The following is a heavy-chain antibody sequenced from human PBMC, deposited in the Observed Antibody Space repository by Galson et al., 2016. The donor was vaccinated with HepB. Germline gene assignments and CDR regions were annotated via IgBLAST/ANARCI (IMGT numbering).Heavy chain of an antibody. D-gene: IGHD4-11*01. V-gene: IGHV3-53*01. CDR3: AAGTAYCPRPGCPRDHDYFDP. CDR2: MYPRGDT. J-gene: IGHJ5*02. CDR1: GFLVSSSF. Sequence: SLRLSCAASGFLVSSSFMSWVRQTPGTGLEWVTVMYPRGDTHYSDAVGGRFTISRDNSRNSMSLQMTNLRVGDTAVYFCAAGTAYCPRPGCPRDHDYFDPWGQGILVTVSS.